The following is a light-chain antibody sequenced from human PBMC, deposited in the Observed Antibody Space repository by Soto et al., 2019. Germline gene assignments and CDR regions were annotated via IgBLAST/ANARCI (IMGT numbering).Light chain of an antibody. CDR3: AAWDDSLNGVV. CDR1: SSNIGSNI. CDR2: SNN. Sequence: QSVLTQPPSASGTPGQRVTISCSGSSSNIGSNIVNWYQQLPGTAHKLLIYSNNQRPSGVPDRFSGSKSGTSASLAISGLQSEDEADYHCAAWDDSLNGVVFGGGTKLTVL. V-gene: IGLV1-44*01. J-gene: IGLJ2*01.